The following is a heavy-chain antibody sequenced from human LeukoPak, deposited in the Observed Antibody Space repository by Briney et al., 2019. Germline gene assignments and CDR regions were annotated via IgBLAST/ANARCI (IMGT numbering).Heavy chain of an antibody. J-gene: IGHJ6*03. Sequence: PGGSLRLSCAASGFTFSSYAMSWVGQAPGKGLEWVSAISGSGGSTYYADSVKGRFTISRDNSKNTLYLQMNSLRAEDTAVYYCAKGGVKQQLGTSDYYYYYMDVWGKGTTVTVSS. D-gene: IGHD6-13*01. CDR2: ISGSGGST. CDR3: AKGGVKQQLGTSDYYYYYMDV. CDR1: GFTFSSYA. V-gene: IGHV3-23*01.